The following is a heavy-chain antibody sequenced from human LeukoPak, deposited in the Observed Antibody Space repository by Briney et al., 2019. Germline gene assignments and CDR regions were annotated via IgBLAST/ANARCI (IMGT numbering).Heavy chain of an antibody. D-gene: IGHD3-10*01. V-gene: IGHV4-59*08. CDR1: GGSISSYY. CDR3: ARHSSPTPLWFGELHAFDI. CDR2: IYYSGSA. Sequence: SETLSLTCTVSGGSISSYYWSWIRQPPGKGLEWIGYIYYSGSANYNPSLKSRVTISVDTSKNQFSLKLSSVTAADTVVYYCARHSSPTPLWFGELHAFDIWGQGTMVTVSS. J-gene: IGHJ3*02.